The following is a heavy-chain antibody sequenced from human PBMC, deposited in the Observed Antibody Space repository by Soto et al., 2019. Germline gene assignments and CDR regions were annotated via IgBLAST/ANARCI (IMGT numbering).Heavy chain of an antibody. Sequence: VASVKVFCKASAGSFSTSAISWVRQPPGQGRVWMGGIIPIFGTANYAQKSQGRVTITADGSTSTAYMELSSLRSENTAVYYCARGARLGYGSCGSCYSVFDYWGQGTLVTVSS. CDR2: IIPIFGTA. CDR3: ARGARLGYGSCGSCYSVFDY. D-gene: IGHD2-15*01. J-gene: IGHJ4*02. CDR1: AGSFSTSA. V-gene: IGHV1-69*13.